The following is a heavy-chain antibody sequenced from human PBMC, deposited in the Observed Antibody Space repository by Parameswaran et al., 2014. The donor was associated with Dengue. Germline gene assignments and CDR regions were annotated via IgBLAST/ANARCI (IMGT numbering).Heavy chain of an antibody. Sequence: WVRQAPGQRLEWMGWINAGNGNTKYSQKFQGRVTITRDTSASTAYMELSSLRSEDTAVYYCAIREGPYSRKAFDIWGQGTMVTVSS. D-gene: IGHD6-13*01. V-gene: IGHV1-3*01. CDR2: INAGNGNT. J-gene: IGHJ3*02. CDR3: AIREGPYSRKAFDI.